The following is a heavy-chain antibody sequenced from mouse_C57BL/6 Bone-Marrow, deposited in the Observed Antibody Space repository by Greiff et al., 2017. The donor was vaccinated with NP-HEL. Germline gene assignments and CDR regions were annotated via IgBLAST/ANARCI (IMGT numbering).Heavy chain of an antibody. CDR2: IDPANGNT. Sequence: VQLKESVAELVRPGASVKLSCTASGFNIKNTYMHWVKQRPEQGLEWIGRIDPANGNTKYAPKFPGKAPIPADTSSNTASLQLSSLTSEDTAIYYFARRVLGHFDYWGQGTTLTVSS. J-gene: IGHJ2*01. D-gene: IGHD3-3*01. CDR3: ARRVLGHFDY. V-gene: IGHV14-3*01. CDR1: GFNIKNTY.